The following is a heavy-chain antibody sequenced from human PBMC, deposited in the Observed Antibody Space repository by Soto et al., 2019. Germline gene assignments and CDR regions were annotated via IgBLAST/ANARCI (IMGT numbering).Heavy chain of an antibody. CDR1: GGSISSGNW. J-gene: IGHJ6*02. Sequence: SETLSLTCAVSGGSISSGNWWRWVRQPPGKGLEWIGEIYHSGSTNYNPSLKSRVTISVDKSKNQYSLKLSSVTAADTAVYYCARVAGSYYYGMDVWGQGTTVTVSS. CDR2: IYHSGST. V-gene: IGHV4-4*02. D-gene: IGHD1-26*01. CDR3: ARVAGSYYYGMDV.